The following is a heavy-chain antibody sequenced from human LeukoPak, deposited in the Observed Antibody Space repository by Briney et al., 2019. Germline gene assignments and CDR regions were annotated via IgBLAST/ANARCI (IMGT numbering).Heavy chain of an antibody. CDR1: GGSISSYY. CDR3: ARLDILTGYGDY. V-gene: IGHV4-39*01. Sequence: SETLSLTCTVSGGSISSYYWGWIRQPPGKGLEWIGSIYYSGSTYYNPSLKSRVTISVDTSKNQFSLKLSSVTAADTAVYYCARLDILTGYGDYWGQGTLVTVSS. CDR2: IYYSGST. D-gene: IGHD3-9*01. J-gene: IGHJ4*02.